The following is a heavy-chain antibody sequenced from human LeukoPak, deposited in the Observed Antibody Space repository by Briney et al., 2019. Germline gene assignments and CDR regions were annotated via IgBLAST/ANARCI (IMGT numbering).Heavy chain of an antibody. CDR2: IKQDGGEK. CDR1: GFXFTTYW. Sequence: GGSLRLSCVASGFXFTTYWITWVRQAPGKGLEWVANIKQDGGEKYYVDSVKGRFTISRDNAKNSLYLQMNSLRAEDTAVYYCTRDGGSWFNFDYWGQGTLVTVSS. D-gene: IGHD6-13*01. J-gene: IGHJ4*02. CDR3: TRDGGSWFNFDY. V-gene: IGHV3-7*04.